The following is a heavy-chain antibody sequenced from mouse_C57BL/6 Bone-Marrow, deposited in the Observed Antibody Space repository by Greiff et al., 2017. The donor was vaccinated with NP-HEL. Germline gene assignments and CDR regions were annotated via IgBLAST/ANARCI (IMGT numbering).Heavy chain of an antibody. CDR3: AREGATVVDYFDY. D-gene: IGHD1-1*01. CDR1: GYAFSSYW. Sequence: QVQLKESGAELVKPGASVKISCKASGYAFSSYWMNWVKQRPGKGLEWIGQIYPGDGDTNYNGKFKGKATLTADKSSSTAYMQLSSLTSEDSAVYFCAREGATVVDYFDYWGQGTTLTVSS. V-gene: IGHV1-80*01. J-gene: IGHJ2*01. CDR2: IYPGDGDT.